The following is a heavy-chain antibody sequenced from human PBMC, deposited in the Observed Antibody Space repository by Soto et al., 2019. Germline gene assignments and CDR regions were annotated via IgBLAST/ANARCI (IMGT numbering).Heavy chain of an antibody. Sequence: QLQLQESGPGLVKPSETLSLTCTVSGDSISSSSNNWGWIRQSPGKGLEWIGTVSYSGSTYYNPSLKSRVTISVDMSKNHFSLNLSSVTAADTAVYYCVGRGATVTAQKNYFDFWGQGTLVTVSS. V-gene: IGHV4-39*02. CDR3: VGRGATVTAQKNYFDF. CDR1: GDSISSSSNN. D-gene: IGHD4-17*01. CDR2: VSYSGST. J-gene: IGHJ4*02.